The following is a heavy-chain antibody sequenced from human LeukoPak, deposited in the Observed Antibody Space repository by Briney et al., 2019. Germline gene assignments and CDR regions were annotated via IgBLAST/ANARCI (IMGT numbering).Heavy chain of an antibody. CDR2: ISGSGGST. CDR3: AKDRAAAGKAPFDY. V-gene: IGHV3-23*01. Sequence: PGGSLRLSCAASGFSFSSYAMSWVRQAPGKGLEWVSAISGSGGSTYYADSVKGRFTISRDNSKNTLYLQMNSLRAEDTAVYYCAKDRAAAGKAPFDYWGQGTLVTVSS. J-gene: IGHJ4*02. D-gene: IGHD6-13*01. CDR1: GFSFSSYA.